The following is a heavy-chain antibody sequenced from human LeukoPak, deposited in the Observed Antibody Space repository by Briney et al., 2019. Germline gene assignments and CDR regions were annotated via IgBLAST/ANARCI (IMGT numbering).Heavy chain of an antibody. CDR3: ARARYDYRLPVHP. CDR2: IRNDGTST. CDR1: GFTFSNYW. D-gene: IGHD5-12*01. Sequence: GGSLRLSCAASGFTFSNYWMHWVRQAPGKGLVWVSHIRNDGTSTSYADSVKGRFTISRDNAKNTLYLQMNSLRDEDTAVYYCARARYDYRLPVHPWGQGTLVTVSS. V-gene: IGHV3-74*01. J-gene: IGHJ5*02.